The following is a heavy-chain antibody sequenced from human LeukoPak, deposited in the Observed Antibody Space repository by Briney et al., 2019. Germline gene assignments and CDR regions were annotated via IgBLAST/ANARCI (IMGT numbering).Heavy chain of an antibody. J-gene: IGHJ3*01. CDR3: AKDIVVRGGLWDGFDY. D-gene: IGHD3-10*01. CDR1: GFTFDDYS. CDR2: IFWNSNTI. V-gene: IGHV3-9*01. Sequence: GGPLRLPCAASGFTFDDYSMLWVRHVPGEGLEGGSGIFWNSNTIGYADSVKGRFTISRDNAKKSLYLQMNSLRVEDTALYYCAKDIVVRGGLWDGFDYWGQGTMVTVSS.